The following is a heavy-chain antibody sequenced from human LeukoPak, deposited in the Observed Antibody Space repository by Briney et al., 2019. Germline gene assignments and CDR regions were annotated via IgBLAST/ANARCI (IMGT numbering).Heavy chain of an antibody. V-gene: IGHV3-74*01. D-gene: IGHD3-16*01. J-gene: IGHJ4*02. CDR2: ITSDGTNT. CDR3: ATDYSYATNW. CDR1: GFTLSSHW. Sequence: GESLRLSCAVSGFTLSSHWMHWVRQAPGKGLVWVSRITSDGTNTSYADSVKGRFTVSRDNAKNTLYLQMNSVRAEDTAVYYCATDYSYATNWWGRGTLVTVSS.